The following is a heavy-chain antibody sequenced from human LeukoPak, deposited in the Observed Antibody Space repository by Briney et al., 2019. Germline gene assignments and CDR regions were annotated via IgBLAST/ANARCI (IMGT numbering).Heavy chain of an antibody. D-gene: IGHD1-7*01. V-gene: IGHV3-15*01. Sequence: GGPLRLSCAASGFTFNYAWMSWVRQVPGKGLEWVGQTLSEIDGGTTDYATPVKGRFTISRDDSKSTLYLQMNSLKIEDTAVYYCTTDEDWNYARKDVWGQGATVIVSS. CDR3: TTDEDWNYARKDV. CDR1: GFTFNYAW. J-gene: IGHJ6*02. CDR2: TLSEIDGGTT.